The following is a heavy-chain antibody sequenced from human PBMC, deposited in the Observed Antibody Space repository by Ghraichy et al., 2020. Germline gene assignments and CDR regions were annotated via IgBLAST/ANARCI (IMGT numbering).Heavy chain of an antibody. CDR3: AREVSSSRFDY. D-gene: IGHD6-6*01. V-gene: IGHV3-48*02. J-gene: IGHJ4*02. Sequence: GGSLRLSCAASGFTFSSYSMNWVRQAPGKGLEWVSYISSSSSTIYYADSVKGRFTISRDNAKNSLYLQLNSLRDDDTAMYYCAREVSSSRFDYWGQGTLVTVSS. CDR1: GFTFSSYS. CDR2: ISSSSSTI.